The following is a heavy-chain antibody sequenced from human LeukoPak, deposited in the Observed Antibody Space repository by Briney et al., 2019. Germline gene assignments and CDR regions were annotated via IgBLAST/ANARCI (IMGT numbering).Heavy chain of an antibody. CDR3: AKAQAITGRNLFDP. J-gene: IGHJ5*02. D-gene: IGHD1-20*01. V-gene: IGHV3-23*01. CDR1: GFTFSTYW. CDR2: ISDTT. Sequence: PGGSLGLSCAASGFTFSTYWMSWVRKAPGKGLEWVSAISDTTYYTDSVKGRFTISRDNSKNTLYLQMNSLRTEDTAIYYCAKAQAITGRNLFDPWGQGTLVTVSS.